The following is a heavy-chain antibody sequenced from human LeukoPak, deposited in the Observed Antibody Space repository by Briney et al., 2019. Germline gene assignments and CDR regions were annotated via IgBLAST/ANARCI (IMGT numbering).Heavy chain of an antibody. CDR3: ARGSRAVVEMATISHFDY. Sequence: SETLSLTCTVSGGSISSYYWSWIRQPAGKGLEWIGRIYTSGSTNYNPSLKSRVTMSVDTSKNQFSLKLSSVTAADTAVYYCARGSRAVVEMATISHFDYWGQGTLVTVSS. J-gene: IGHJ4*02. CDR1: GGSISSYY. V-gene: IGHV4-4*07. CDR2: IYTSGST. D-gene: IGHD5-24*01.